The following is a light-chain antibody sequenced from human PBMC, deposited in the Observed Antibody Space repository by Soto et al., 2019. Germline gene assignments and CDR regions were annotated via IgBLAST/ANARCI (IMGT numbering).Light chain of an antibody. CDR3: AARDDTLNGAV. J-gene: IGLJ3*02. Sequence: QSALTQPPSASGTPGQRVTISCSGSGSNVGSNSVNWYQQLPGTAPKLLIYSYNQRPSGVPDRFSGSKSGTSASLAISGLQSEDEADYYCAARDDTLNGAVFGGGTKVTVL. CDR2: SYN. CDR1: GSNVGSNS. V-gene: IGLV1-44*01.